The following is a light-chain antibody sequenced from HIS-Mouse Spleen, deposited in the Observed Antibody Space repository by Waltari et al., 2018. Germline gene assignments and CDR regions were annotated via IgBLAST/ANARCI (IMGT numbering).Light chain of an antibody. CDR2: WAS. CDR1: QSVLYSSNNKNY. CDR3: QQYYSTPQT. Sequence: DIVMTQSPDSLAVSLGERATINCKSSQSVLYSSNNKNYLAWYQQKPGQPPKLLIYWASTRESGVPDRFSGSGSVTDVTLTISSLQAEDVAVYYCQQYYSTPQTFGQGTKLEIK. V-gene: IGKV4-1*01. J-gene: IGKJ2*01.